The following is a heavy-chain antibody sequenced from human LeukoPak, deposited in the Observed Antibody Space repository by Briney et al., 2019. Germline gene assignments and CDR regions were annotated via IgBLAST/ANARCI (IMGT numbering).Heavy chain of an antibody. CDR2: MNPNSGNT. CDR1: GYTFTSYD. Sequence: ASVKVSCKAPGYTFTSYDINWVRQATGQGLEWMGWMNPNSGNTGYAQKFQGRVTITRNTSISTAYMELSSLRSEDTAVYYCARVAWIGVRWFDPWGQGTLVTVSS. V-gene: IGHV1-8*03. CDR3: ARVAWIGVRWFDP. J-gene: IGHJ5*02. D-gene: IGHD5-12*01.